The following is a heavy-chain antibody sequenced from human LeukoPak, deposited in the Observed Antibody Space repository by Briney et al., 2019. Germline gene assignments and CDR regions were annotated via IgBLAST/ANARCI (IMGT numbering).Heavy chain of an antibody. Sequence: SETLSLTCTVSGGSISSGGYYWSWIRQHPGEGLEWIGYIYYSGSTYYNPSLKSRVTISVDTSKNQFSLKLSSVTAADTAVYYCARDRAEEDAFDIWGQGTMVTVSS. CDR3: ARDRAEEDAFDI. J-gene: IGHJ3*02. CDR2: IYYSGST. V-gene: IGHV4-31*03. CDR1: GGSISSGGYY.